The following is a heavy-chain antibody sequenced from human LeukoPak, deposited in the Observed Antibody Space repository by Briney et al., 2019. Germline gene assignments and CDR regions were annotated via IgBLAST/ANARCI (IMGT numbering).Heavy chain of an antibody. CDR1: GYTFTSYD. CDR2: MNPNSGNT. J-gene: IGHJ6*02. D-gene: IGHD6-13*01. CDR3: ARGRGGGSIAAAGTLNYYYYGMDV. Sequence: GASVKVSCKASGYTFTSYDINWVRQATGQGLEWMGWMNPNSGNTGYAQKFQGRVTMTRNTSISTAYMELSSLRSEDTAVYYCARGRGGGSIAAAGTLNYYYYGMDVWGQGTTVTVSS. V-gene: IGHV1-8*01.